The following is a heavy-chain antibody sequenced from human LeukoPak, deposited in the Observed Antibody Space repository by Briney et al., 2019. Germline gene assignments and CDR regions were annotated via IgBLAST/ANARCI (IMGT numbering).Heavy chain of an antibody. CDR1: GGSFSGYY. CDR3: ARGRPYSGGYHLDY. J-gene: IGHJ4*02. Sequence: SETLSLTCAVYGGSFSGYYGGWVRQPPGKGLEWIGNIYYSGSTYYNPSLKSRVTMSVDTSKNQFFLKLNSVTAADTAVYYCARGRPYSGGYHLDYWGQGTLVTVSP. V-gene: IGHV4-34*01. CDR2: IYYSGST. D-gene: IGHD1-26*01.